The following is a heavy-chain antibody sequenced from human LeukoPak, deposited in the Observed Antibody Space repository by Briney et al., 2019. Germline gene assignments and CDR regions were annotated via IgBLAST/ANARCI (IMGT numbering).Heavy chain of an antibody. D-gene: IGHD6-13*01. Sequence: PSETLSLTCTVSGGSISSSSHYWGWIRQPPGKGLEWIGSIYYSGSTYYNPSLKSRVTISVDTSKNQFSLKLSSVTAADTAVYYCARRLKSGWYDYWGQGTLVTVSS. CDR3: ARRLKSGWYDY. CDR1: GGSISSSSHY. J-gene: IGHJ4*02. CDR2: IYYSGST. V-gene: IGHV4-39*01.